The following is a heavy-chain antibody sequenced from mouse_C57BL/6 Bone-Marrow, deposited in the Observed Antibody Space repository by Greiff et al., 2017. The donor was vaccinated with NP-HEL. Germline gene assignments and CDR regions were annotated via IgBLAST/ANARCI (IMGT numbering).Heavy chain of an antibody. Sequence: QVQLQQPGAELVQPGASVKLSCKASGYTFTSYLMHWVKQRPGRGLEWIGRIDPNSGGTKYNEKFKGKATLTVDKPTSTAYLQLNSLTSEESAVYYCARYYYGSSSFDYWGQGTTLTVSS. CDR1: GYTFTSYL. D-gene: IGHD1-1*01. CDR2: IDPNSGGT. V-gene: IGHV1-72*01. J-gene: IGHJ2*01. CDR3: ARYYYGSSSFDY.